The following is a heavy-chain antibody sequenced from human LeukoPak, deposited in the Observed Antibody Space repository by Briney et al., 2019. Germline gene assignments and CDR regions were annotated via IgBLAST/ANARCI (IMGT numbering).Heavy chain of an antibody. Sequence: PSETLPLTCTVSGGSNSSSSYYWGWIPQPPGKGLEWIGSIYYSGSTYYNPSLKSRVTIAVGTSKNQFSLRLSSVTAADTAVYYCASPSGTHYYYMDVWGKGTTVTVSS. J-gene: IGHJ6*03. V-gene: IGHV4-39*07. CDR1: GGSNSSSSYY. CDR3: ASPSGTHYYYMDV. CDR2: IYYSGST.